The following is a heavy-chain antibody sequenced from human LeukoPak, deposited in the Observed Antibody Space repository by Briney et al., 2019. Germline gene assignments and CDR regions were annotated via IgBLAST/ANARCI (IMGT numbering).Heavy chain of an antibody. CDR3: ARESFSGYDSELFDY. J-gene: IGHJ4*02. V-gene: IGHV3-21*01. Sequence: PGGSLRLSCAASGFTFSIYSMNWVRQAPGKGLEWVSSISSSSSYIYYADSVKGRFTISRDNAKNSLYLQMNSLRAEDTAVYYCARESFSGYDSELFDYWGQGTLVTVSS. CDR1: GFTFSIYS. CDR2: ISSSSSYI. D-gene: IGHD5-12*01.